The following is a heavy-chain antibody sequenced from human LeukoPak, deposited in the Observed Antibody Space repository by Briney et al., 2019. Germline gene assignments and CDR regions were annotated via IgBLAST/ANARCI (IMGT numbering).Heavy chain of an antibody. CDR2: IKQDGREK. CDR1: GFTFSTYW. Sequence: PEGSLRLSCAASGFTFSTYWMTWVRQAPGKGLEWVANIKQDGREKYYVDSMKGRITISRDNAKNSLYLQMSSLRAEDTAVYYCVRDGGYSGYEYWGQGTLVTVSS. J-gene: IGHJ4*02. D-gene: IGHD5-12*01. V-gene: IGHV3-7*04. CDR3: VRDGGYSGYEY.